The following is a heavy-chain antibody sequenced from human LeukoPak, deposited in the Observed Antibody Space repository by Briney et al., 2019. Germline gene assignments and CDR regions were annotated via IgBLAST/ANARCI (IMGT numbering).Heavy chain of an antibody. J-gene: IGHJ6*02. CDR1: GLTFSSHS. D-gene: IGHD2-2*01. CDR2: ISSGSSYI. Sequence: PGGSLRLSCAASGLTFSSHSMNWVRQAPGRGLEWVSSISSGSSYIYYADSVKGRFTISRDNAKNSLYLQMNSLRAEDTAVYYCVHCSSTSCYGDYYGMDVWGQGTTVTVSS. CDR3: VHCSSTSCYGDYYGMDV. V-gene: IGHV3-21*01.